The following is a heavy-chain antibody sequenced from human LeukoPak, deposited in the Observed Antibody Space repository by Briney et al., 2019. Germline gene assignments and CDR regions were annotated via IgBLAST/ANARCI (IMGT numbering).Heavy chain of an antibody. J-gene: IGHJ4*02. CDR3: ARYRSVTTGKRFFDY. D-gene: IGHD4-17*01. V-gene: IGHV3-23*01. Sequence: GGSLRLSCAASGFIFSSYSMSWVRQAPGKGLEWVSGISGGGGSIHYADSVKGRFTISRDNSMNTLYLQMNSLRGEDTAVYYCARYRSVTTGKRFFDYWGQGTLVTVSS. CDR1: GFIFSSYS. CDR2: ISGGGGSI.